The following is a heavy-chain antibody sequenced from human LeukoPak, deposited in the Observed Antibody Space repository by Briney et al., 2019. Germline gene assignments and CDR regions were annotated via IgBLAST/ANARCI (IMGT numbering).Heavy chain of an antibody. V-gene: IGHV3-23*01. CDR1: GFTFSNYA. J-gene: IGHJ4*02. Sequence: GGSLRLSCAASGFTFSNYAMSWVRQAPGKGLEWVSSIRGSGSSTYFADSVKGRFTISRDNSKNTLYLQMNSLRAEDTAVYYCAQDLHTYDSSAYLGDYWGQGTLVTVSS. CDR2: IRGSGSST. D-gene: IGHD3-22*01. CDR3: AQDLHTYDSSAYLGDY.